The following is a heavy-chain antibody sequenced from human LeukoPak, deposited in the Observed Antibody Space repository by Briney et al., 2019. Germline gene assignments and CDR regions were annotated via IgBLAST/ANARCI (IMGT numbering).Heavy chain of an antibody. CDR2: INHSGST. D-gene: IGHD6-19*01. CDR1: GGSFSGYY. Sequence: SETLSLTCAVYGGSFSGYYWSWIRQPPGKGLEWIGEINHSGSTNYNPSLKSRVTISVDTSKNQFSLKLSSVTAADTAVYYCARLTGVAGRAYYYFDYWGQGTLVTVSS. CDR3: ARLTGVAGRAYYYFDY. J-gene: IGHJ4*02. V-gene: IGHV4-34*01.